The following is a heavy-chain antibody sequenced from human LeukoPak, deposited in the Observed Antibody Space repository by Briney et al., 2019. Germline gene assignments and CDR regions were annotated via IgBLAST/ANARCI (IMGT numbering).Heavy chain of an antibody. Sequence: SVTLSFTASGATFTIYAISWVRQAPGQGLEWMGGIIPIFGTANYAQKFQGRGTITTDESTSTAYMDLSSIRSEDTAVYYCVREGEGPLSKDFDYWGQGTLVTVSS. V-gene: IGHV1-69*05. J-gene: IGHJ4*02. D-gene: IGHD2/OR15-2a*01. CDR3: VREGEGPLSKDFDY. CDR1: GATFTIYA. CDR2: IIPIFGTA.